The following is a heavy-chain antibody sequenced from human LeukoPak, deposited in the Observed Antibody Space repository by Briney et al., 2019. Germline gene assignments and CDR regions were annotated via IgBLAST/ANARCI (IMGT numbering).Heavy chain of an antibody. D-gene: IGHD5-24*01. V-gene: IGHV4-59*01. CDR1: GGSISSYY. CDR3: ARDLRDGYNSLGY. J-gene: IGHJ4*02. CDR2: MYYSGST. Sequence: SETLSLTCTVSGGSISSYYWSWIRQPPGKGLEWIGYMYYSGSTKYNPSLKSRVTISVDTSKNQFSLNLNSVTAADTAVYYCARDLRDGYNSLGYWGQGTLVTVSS.